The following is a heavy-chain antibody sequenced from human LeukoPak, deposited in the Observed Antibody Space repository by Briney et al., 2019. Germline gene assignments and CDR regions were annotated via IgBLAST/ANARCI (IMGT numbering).Heavy chain of an antibody. Sequence: SQTLSLTCTVSGGSISSGDYYWTWIRQPPRKGREWFGYIYYSGSTYYNPSLKSRVTISVDTSKNQFSLKLSSVTAADTAVYYCARVVWFGELAYYFDYWGQGTLVTVSS. CDR3: ARVVWFGELAYYFDY. CDR1: GGSISSGDYY. CDR2: IYYSGST. D-gene: IGHD3-10*01. J-gene: IGHJ4*02. V-gene: IGHV4-30-4*01.